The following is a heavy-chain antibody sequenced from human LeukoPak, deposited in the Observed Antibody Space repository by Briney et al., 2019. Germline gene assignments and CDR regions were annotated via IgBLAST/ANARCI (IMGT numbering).Heavy chain of an antibody. D-gene: IGHD3-22*01. J-gene: IGHJ6*02. V-gene: IGHV4-39*02. CDR2: IYDSGST. CDR1: GGPIRSSYYY. CDR3: AREVGYYDSSGYPPYYYYYGMDV. Sequence: SETLSLTCTVSGGPIRSSYYYWGWIRQPPGKGLEWIGSIYDSGSTYYNPSLKSRVTISVDTSKNQFSLKLNSVTAADTAVYYCAREVGYYDSSGYPPYYYYYGMDVWGQGTTVTVSS.